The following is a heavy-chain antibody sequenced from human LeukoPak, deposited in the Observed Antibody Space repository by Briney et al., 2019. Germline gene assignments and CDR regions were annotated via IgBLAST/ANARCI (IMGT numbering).Heavy chain of an antibody. CDR3: AKGLRTGVGPYMGYHYYMDV. CDR2: INDNGDGT. D-gene: IGHD3-16*01. CDR1: GFTFSTYA. V-gene: IGHV3-23*01. J-gene: IGHJ6*03. Sequence: GGSLRLSCAASGFTFSTYAMSWVRQAPGKGLKWVSTINDNGDGTYYADSVKGRFTISRDNSYNTVSLQMNSLRDEDTGVYYCAKGLRTGVGPYMGYHYYMDVWGKGATVTVSS.